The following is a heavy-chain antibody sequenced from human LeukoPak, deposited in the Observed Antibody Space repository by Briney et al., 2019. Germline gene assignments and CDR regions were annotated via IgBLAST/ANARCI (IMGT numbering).Heavy chain of an antibody. CDR1: GFTFSSYW. V-gene: IGHV3-7*01. Sequence: GGSLRLSCAASGFTFSSYWMSWVRQAPGKGLEWVANIKQDGSEKYYVDSVKGRFTISRDNAKNSLYLQMSSLRAEDTAVYYCARVKSQWLVRGYYFDYWGQGTLVTVSS. CDR2: IKQDGSEK. D-gene: IGHD6-19*01. CDR3: ARVKSQWLVRGYYFDY. J-gene: IGHJ4*02.